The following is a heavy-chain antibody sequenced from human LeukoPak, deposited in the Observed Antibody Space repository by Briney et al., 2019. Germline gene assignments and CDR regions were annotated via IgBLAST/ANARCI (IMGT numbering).Heavy chain of an antibody. Sequence: ASVKVSCKASAYTFSTYYLHWVRQAPGQGLEWMGMINPSDGSTSYAQKFQGRVTMTRDKSTSTVYMELRSLRSEDTAVYYCARVHARDCYYYYYMDVWGKGTTVTVSS. V-gene: IGHV1-46*01. CDR1: AYTFSTYY. CDR3: ARVHARDCYYYYYMDV. CDR2: INPSDGST. J-gene: IGHJ6*03. D-gene: IGHD3/OR15-3a*01.